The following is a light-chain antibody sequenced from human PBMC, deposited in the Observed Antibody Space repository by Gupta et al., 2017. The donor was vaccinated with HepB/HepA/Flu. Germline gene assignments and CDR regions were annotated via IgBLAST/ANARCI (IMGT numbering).Light chain of an antibody. V-gene: IGLV1-44*01. CDR3: ATWDDSLIGLV. CDR2: SNS. CDR1: SSNIGGNN. J-gene: IGLJ2*01. Sequence: QSVLTQPPSASGTPGQRVTIPCSGSSSNIGGNNVHWYQQVPGTAPKLLIYSNSRRPSGVPDRFSGSKSDTAASLAISGLQSEDEGDYYCATWDDSLIGLVFGGGTILTVL.